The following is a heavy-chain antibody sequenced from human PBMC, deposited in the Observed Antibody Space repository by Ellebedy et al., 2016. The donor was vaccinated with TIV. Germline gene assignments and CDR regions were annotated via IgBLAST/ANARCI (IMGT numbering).Heavy chain of an antibody. D-gene: IGHD3-10*01. V-gene: IGHV3-43*02. J-gene: IGHJ4*02. CDR1: GFIFDDYA. CDR2: ISGDGNSP. Sequence: GESLKISCAASGFIFDDYAMHWVRQVPGKRLEWVSLISGDGNSPYYADSVKGRFTISRDNGKNSLYLQMNSLRTEDTAFYYCAKGVVRGATYFDRWGQGALVTVSS. CDR3: AKGVVRGATYFDR.